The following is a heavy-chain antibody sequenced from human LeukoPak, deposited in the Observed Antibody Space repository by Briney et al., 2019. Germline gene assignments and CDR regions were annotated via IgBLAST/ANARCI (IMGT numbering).Heavy chain of an antibody. CDR3: ATLPYFKIVATIP. V-gene: IGHV1-24*01. CDR2: FDPENGET. D-gene: IGHD5-12*01. CDR1: GYTLAELS. Sequence: ASVKVSCKVSGYTLAELSMHWVRQAPGQGLEWMGGFDPENGETIYAQKFQGRVTMAGDTSTNTAYMELSRLRSEYTAVYYCATLPYFKIVATIPWGQGTLVTVSS. J-gene: IGHJ5*02.